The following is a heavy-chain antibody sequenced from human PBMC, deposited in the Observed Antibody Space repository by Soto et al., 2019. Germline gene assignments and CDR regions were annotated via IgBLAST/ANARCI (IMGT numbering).Heavy chain of an antibody. CDR3: AKDYYGDYYPPY. CDR2: ISGSGGST. V-gene: IGHV3-23*01. D-gene: IGHD4-17*01. CDR1: GFTFSSYA. Sequence: EVQLLESGGGLVQPGGSLRLSCAASGFTFSSYAMSWVRQAPGKGLEWVSAISGSGGSTYYADAVKGRFTISRDNPKNTLYLQINSLRAEDTAVYYCAKDYYGDYYPPYWVQGTLVTVSS. J-gene: IGHJ4*02.